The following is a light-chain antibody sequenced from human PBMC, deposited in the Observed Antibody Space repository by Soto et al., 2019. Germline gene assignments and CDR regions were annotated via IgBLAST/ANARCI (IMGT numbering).Light chain of an antibody. Sequence: QSALTQPPSASGSPGQSVTISCTGISSDVGGRNFVSWYQQHPGKAPKLIIYEVTKRPSGVPDRFSGSKSGNTASLTVSGLQAEDEADYHCSSYGGSNTVVFGGGTKVTVL. V-gene: IGLV2-8*01. CDR1: SSDVGGRNF. CDR3: SSYGGSNTVV. CDR2: EVT. J-gene: IGLJ2*01.